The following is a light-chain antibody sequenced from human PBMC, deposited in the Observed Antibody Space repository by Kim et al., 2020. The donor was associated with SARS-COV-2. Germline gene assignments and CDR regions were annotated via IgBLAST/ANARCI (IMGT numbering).Light chain of an antibody. Sequence: QSVLTQPPSASGTPGQRVTIACSGSRSNIGSNYVYWYQQLPGTAPKLLIYRNNQRPSGVPDRFSGSKSGTSASLAISGLRSEDEADYYCAAWDDSLSGWVFGGGTKLPVL. V-gene: IGLV1-47*01. CDR3: AAWDDSLSGWV. CDR1: RSNIGSNY. J-gene: IGLJ3*02. CDR2: RNN.